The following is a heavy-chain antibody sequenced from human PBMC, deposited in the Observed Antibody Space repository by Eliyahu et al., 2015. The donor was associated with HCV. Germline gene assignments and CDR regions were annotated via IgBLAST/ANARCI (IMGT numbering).Heavy chain of an antibody. Sequence: QVQLQESGPGLVKPSETLSLTCTVSGGSISSYYWSWIRQPPGKGLEWIGYIYYSGSTNYNPSLKSRVTISVDTSKNQFSLKLSSVTAADTAVYYCARGLSEGQLPLEWFDPWGQGTLVTVSS. D-gene: IGHD2-2*01. CDR3: ARGLSEGQLPLEWFDP. V-gene: IGHV4-59*01. CDR2: IYYSGST. CDR1: GGSISSYY. J-gene: IGHJ5*02.